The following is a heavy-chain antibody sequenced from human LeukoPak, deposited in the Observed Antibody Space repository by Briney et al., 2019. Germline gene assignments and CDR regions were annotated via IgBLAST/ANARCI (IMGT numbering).Heavy chain of an antibody. V-gene: IGHV5-51*01. Sequence: GESLKISCKGSGYSFTSYWIGWVRQMPGKGLEWMGIIYPGDSDTRYSPSFQGQVTISADKSISTAYLQWSSLKASDTAMYYCARRHPGGIAVAGAFDYWGQGTLVTVSS. CDR1: GYSFTSYW. J-gene: IGHJ4*02. CDR3: ARRHPGGIAVAGAFDY. CDR2: IYPGDSDT. D-gene: IGHD6-19*01.